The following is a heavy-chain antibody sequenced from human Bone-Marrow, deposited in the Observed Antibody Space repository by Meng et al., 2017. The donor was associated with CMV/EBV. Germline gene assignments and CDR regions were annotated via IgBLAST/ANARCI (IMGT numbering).Heavy chain of an antibody. Sequence: GESLKISCAVSGFTFSDYYMNWVRQAPGKGLEWVSSISSSSTIYYADSVKGRFTISRDNAKNSLYLQMNSLRAEDTAVYYCARETRPTAFDYWGQGTLVTVSS. D-gene: IGHD4-23*01. CDR1: GFTFSDYY. V-gene: IGHV3-69-1*01. J-gene: IGHJ4*02. CDR2: ISSSSTI. CDR3: ARETRPTAFDY.